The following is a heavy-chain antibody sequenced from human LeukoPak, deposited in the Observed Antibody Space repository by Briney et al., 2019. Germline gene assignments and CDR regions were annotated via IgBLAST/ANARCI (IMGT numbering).Heavy chain of an antibody. CDR1: GFTFSNYG. J-gene: IGHJ4*02. D-gene: IGHD5-18*01. V-gene: IGHV3-23*01. CDR2: ITASGSTT. Sequence: GSLRLSCAASGFTFSNYGMNWVRQAPGKGLEWVSGITASGSTTYYADSVKGRFTISRDNSKNTLYLQMNSLRAEDTAIYFCANDLGWIQLHYWGQGALVTVPS. CDR3: ANDLGWIQLHY.